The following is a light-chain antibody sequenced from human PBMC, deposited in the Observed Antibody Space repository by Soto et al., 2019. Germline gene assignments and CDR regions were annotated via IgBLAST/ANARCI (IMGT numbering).Light chain of an antibody. J-gene: IGKJ3*01. CDR1: QSVSSSY. V-gene: IGKV3-20*01. CDR2: GAS. CDR3: QQYGSSPST. Sequence: DIVLTPSPGTLSLSPGERATLSCRASQSVSSSYLAWYQQKPGQAPRLLIYGASSRATGIPDRFSGSGSGTDFTLTISRLEPEDFAVYYCQQYGSSPSTFGPGTKVDIK.